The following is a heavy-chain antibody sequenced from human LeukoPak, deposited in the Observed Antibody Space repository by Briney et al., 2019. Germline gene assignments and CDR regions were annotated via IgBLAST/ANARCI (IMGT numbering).Heavy chain of an antibody. CDR2: FDPEDGET. CDR3: ARGEMATITFDY. V-gene: IGHV1-24*01. D-gene: IGHD5-24*01. CDR1: GYTLTELS. Sequence: ASVKVSCKVSGYTLTELSMHWVRQAPGKGLEWMGGFDPEDGETIYAQKFQGRVTMTEDTSTDTAYMELSSLRSEDTAVYYCARGEMATITFDYWGQGTLVTVSS. J-gene: IGHJ4*02.